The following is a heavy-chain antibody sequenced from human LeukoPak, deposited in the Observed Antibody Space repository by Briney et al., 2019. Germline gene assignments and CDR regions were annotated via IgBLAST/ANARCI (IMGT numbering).Heavy chain of an antibody. Sequence: ASVKVSCKASGGTFSSYAISWVRQAPGQGGEWMGGIIPIFGTATYAQKFQRRVTITADESTSTAYMELSSLRSEDTAVYYCARVMVAATHPDYWGQGTLVTVSS. CDR3: ARVMVAATHPDY. CDR2: IIPIFGTA. J-gene: IGHJ4*02. CDR1: GGTFSSYA. D-gene: IGHD2-15*01. V-gene: IGHV1-69*13.